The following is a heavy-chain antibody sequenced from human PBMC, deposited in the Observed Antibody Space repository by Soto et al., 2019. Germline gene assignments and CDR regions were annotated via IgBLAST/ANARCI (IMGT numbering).Heavy chain of an antibody. J-gene: IGHJ5*02. Sequence: EVQLLESGGGLVQPGGSLRLSCAASGFSFSSYAMSWVRQAPGKGLEWVSTIGTSGSIYYADSVKGRFTISRDNSKNTLSLQMNSLRAEDTAVYYCAKYEGHCSSKSCPRWFDPWGQGTLVSVSS. CDR2: IGTSGSI. D-gene: IGHD2-2*01. CDR3: AKYEGHCSSKSCPRWFDP. V-gene: IGHV3-23*01. CDR1: GFSFSSYA.